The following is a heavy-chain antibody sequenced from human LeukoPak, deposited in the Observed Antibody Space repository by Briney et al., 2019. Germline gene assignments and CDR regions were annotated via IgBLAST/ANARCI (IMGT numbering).Heavy chain of an antibody. V-gene: IGHV3-74*01. D-gene: IGHD2-15*01. J-gene: IGHJ4*02. CDR2: INSDGSST. CDR3: ARDQYSDSPADY. Sequence: GRSLRLSCAASGFTFSSYWMHWVRQAPGKGLVWVSRINSDGSSTSYADSVKGRFTISRDNAKNTLYPQMNSLRAEDTAVYYCARDQYSDSPADYWGQGTLVTVSS. CDR1: GFTFSSYW.